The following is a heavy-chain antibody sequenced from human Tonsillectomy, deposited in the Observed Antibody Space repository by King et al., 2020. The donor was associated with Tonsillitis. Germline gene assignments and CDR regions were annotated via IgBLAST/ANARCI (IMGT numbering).Heavy chain of an antibody. J-gene: IGHJ4*02. Sequence: VQLVESGGGVVQPGGSLRLSCEASGFIFSNYDMDWVRHTPGKGLEWVAFIRYNGKNIYYGDSVKGRFTISRDNSQNTLYLQMNSLRAEDTAVYYCAKEGDDYNSTGYPYYFDSWGRGTLVTVSS. CDR3: AKEGDDYNSTGYPYYFDS. CDR1: GFIFSNYD. V-gene: IGHV3-30*02. CDR2: IRYNGKNI. D-gene: IGHD3-22*01.